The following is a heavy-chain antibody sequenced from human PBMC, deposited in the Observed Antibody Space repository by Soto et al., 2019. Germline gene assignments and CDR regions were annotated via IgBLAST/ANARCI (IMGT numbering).Heavy chain of an antibody. CDR3: ARDLIPGSSYGYDYFQH. V-gene: IGHV5-10-1*01. CDR1: GYSFTSYW. CDR2: IDPSDSYT. J-gene: IGHJ1*01. Sequence: PGESLKISCKGSGYSFTSYWISWVRQMPGKGLEWMGRIDPSDSYTNHSPSFQGHVTISADKSISTAYLQWSSLKASDTAMYYCARDLIPGSSYGYDYFQHWGQGTLVTVSS. D-gene: IGHD5-18*01.